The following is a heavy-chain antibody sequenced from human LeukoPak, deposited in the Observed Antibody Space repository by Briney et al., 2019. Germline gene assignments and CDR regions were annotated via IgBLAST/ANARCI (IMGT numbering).Heavy chain of an antibody. J-gene: IGHJ6*02. CDR2: INHNGNVN. D-gene: IGHD3-16*01. CDR3: ARGGGLDV. Sequence: GGSLRLSCAVSGFTFSSYWMNWARQAPGKGLEWVASINHNGNVNYYVDSVKGRFTISRDNAKNSLYLQMSNLGAEDTAVYFCARGGGLDVWGQGATVTVSS. CDR1: GFTFSSYW. V-gene: IGHV3-7*03.